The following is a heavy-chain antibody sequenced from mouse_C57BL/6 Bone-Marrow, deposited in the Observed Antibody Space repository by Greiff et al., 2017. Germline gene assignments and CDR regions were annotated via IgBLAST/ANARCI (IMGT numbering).Heavy chain of an antibody. CDR3: AREDYSNKKGFAY. V-gene: IGHV5-17*01. CDR2: ISSGSSTI. D-gene: IGHD2-5*01. Sequence: EVKLMESGGGLVKPGGSLKLSCAASGFTFRDYGMHWVRQAPEKGLEWVAYISSGSSTIYYADTVKGRFTISRDNAKNTLFLQMTSLRSEDTAMYYCAREDYSNKKGFAYWGQGTLVTVSA. CDR1: GFTFRDYG. J-gene: IGHJ3*01.